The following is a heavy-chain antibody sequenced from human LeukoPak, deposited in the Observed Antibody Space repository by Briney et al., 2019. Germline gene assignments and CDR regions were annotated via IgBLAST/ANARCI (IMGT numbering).Heavy chain of an antibody. D-gene: IGHD1-1*01. CDR1: GYTFTRYG. CDR3: ARGAVNRYNWNDDNYYYYYLDV. CDR2: SSGYNGYT. Sequence: ASVKVSCKASGYTFTRYGISWVRQAPGQGLEWMGSSSGYNGYTKYSQKLQGRVTMTTDTSTSTAYMELRSLRSDDTAVYYCARGAVNRYNWNDDNYYYYYLDVWGKGTTVTISS. J-gene: IGHJ6*03. V-gene: IGHV1-18*01.